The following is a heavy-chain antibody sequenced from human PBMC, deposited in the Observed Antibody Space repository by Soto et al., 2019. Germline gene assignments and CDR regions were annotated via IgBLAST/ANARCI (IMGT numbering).Heavy chain of an antibody. J-gene: IGHJ4*02. Sequence: EVQLLESGGGLVQPGGSLRLSCAVSGFSFSNSAMTWVRQAPGKGLEWVSGISGSGDITYNTDSVKGRFAISRDTSKNVVYLQMRSLRAEDTAVYYCANAPQWVLRYHDWFFDYWGQGTLVTVSS. CDR2: ISGSGDIT. V-gene: IGHV3-23*01. D-gene: IGHD3-9*01. CDR3: ANAPQWVLRYHDWFFDY. CDR1: GFSFSNSA.